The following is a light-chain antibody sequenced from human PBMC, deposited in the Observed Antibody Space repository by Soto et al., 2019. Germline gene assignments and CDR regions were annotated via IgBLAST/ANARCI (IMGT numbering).Light chain of an antibody. J-gene: IGKJ4*01. CDR2: WAS. CDR1: QTVLSTSNNRDY. CDR3: QHSFDIPLT. V-gene: IGKV4-1*01. Sequence: DIVMTQSPDSLAVSLGERATINCKSSQTVLSTSNNRDYLAWYQQKPGQPPRLLINWASTRLSGVPDRFSGSGSGTDFSLTISNVQAEDVAVYYCQHSFDIPLTFGGGTSVEIK.